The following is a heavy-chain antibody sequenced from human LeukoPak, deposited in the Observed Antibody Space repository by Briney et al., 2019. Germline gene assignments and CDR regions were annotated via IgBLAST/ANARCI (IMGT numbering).Heavy chain of an antibody. CDR1: GGSISSSSYY. CDR2: IYYSGST. D-gene: IGHD5-12*01. CDR3: ARLYSGYDYEFPSYYYYYYMDV. J-gene: IGHJ6*03. V-gene: IGHV4-39*01. Sequence: PSETLSLTCTVSGGSISSSSYYWGWIRQPPGKGLEWIGTIYYSGSTYYNPSLKSRVTISVDTSKNQFSLKLSSVTAADTAVYYCARLYSGYDYEFPSYYYYYYMDVWGKGTTVTVSS.